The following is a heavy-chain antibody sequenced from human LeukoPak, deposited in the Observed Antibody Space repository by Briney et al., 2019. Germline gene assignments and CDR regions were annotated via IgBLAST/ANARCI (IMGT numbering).Heavy chain of an antibody. J-gene: IGHJ5*02. V-gene: IGHV1-3*01. CDR2: INAGNGNT. CDR3: ARGGSGSYLGSPFDP. Sequence: ASVKVSCKASGYTFTSYAMHWVRQAPGQRLEWMGWINAGNGNTKYSQKFQGRVTITRDTSASTAYMELSSLRSEDTAVYYCARGGSGSYLGSPFDPWGQGTLVTVSS. D-gene: IGHD3-10*01. CDR1: GYTFTSYA.